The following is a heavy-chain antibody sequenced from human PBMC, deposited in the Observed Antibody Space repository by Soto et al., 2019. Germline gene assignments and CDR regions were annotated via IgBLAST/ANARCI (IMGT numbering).Heavy chain of an antibody. D-gene: IGHD3-22*01. CDR2: IIPNNGGT. CDR3: ARGTFDSSGDYFAGWFGP. CDR1: GYTFTGYY. J-gene: IGHJ5*02. V-gene: IGHV1-2*02. Sequence: QVQVVQSGAEVKKPGASVKVSCKASGYTFTGYYMHWVRQAPGQGLEWMGWIIPNNGGTKYAQKFQDRVTMTRDTSISTAYMELSRLRSDDTDVYYCARGTFDSSGDYFAGWFGPWGQGTLVTVSS.